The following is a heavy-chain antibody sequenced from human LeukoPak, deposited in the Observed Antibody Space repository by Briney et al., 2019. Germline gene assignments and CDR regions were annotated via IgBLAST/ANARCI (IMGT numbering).Heavy chain of an antibody. CDR1: GGSISSYY. V-gene: IGHV4-59*01. Sequence: PSETLSLTCTVSGGSISSYYWSWIRQPPGKGLEWIGYIYYSGSTNYNPSLKSRVTISVDTSKNQFSLKLSSVTAADTAVYYCATFYYDSSGYYSRFDYWGQGTLVTVSS. CDR3: ATFYYDSSGYYSRFDY. D-gene: IGHD3-22*01. J-gene: IGHJ4*02. CDR2: IYYSGST.